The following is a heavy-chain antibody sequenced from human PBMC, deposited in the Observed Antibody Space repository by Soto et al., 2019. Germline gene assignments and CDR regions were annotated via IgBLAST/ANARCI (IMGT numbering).Heavy chain of an antibody. Sequence: QVQLQESGPGLVKPSQTLSLTCTVSGGSISSGYYWSWIRQHPVKGVEWIGYIHYSGNTHYTPSLKSGVSLPLATPQSQFSLKLDSVTAPDTAVYYCASHAPLALGVPNSMDVWGQGTTVTVSS. CDR1: GGSISSGYY. CDR2: IHYSGNT. D-gene: IGHD3-3*02. J-gene: IGHJ6*02. V-gene: IGHV4-31*03. CDR3: ASHAPLALGVPNSMDV.